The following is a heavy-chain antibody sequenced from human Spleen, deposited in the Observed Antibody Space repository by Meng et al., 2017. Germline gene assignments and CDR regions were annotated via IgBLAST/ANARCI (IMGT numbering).Heavy chain of an antibody. V-gene: IGHV4-30-4*01. Sequence: QVQLQESGPGLVKPSQTLSLTCTVSGGSISSGDYYWSWIRQPPGKGLEWIGEIYHTGTTNYNPSLESRVTISVDTSKNQFSLKMKSVTAADTAVYYCASHSVTAIPFVYWVPGALVTVSS. CDR3: ASHSVTAIPFVY. CDR2: IYHTGTT. J-gene: IGHJ4*02. D-gene: IGHD2-21*02. CDR1: GGSISSGDYY.